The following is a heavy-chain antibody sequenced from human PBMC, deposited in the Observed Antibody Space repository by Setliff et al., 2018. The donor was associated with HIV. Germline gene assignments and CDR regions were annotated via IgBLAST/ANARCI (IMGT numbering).Heavy chain of an antibody. J-gene: IGHJ4*02. CDR2: IYYSGST. D-gene: IGHD3-10*01. CDR3: ARGRQRYYGSGSYYHDY. V-gene: IGHV4-39*07. CDR1: GGSISSSSYY. Sequence: ASETLSLTCTVSGGSISSSSYYWGWIRQPPGKGLEWIGSIYYSGSTYYNPSLKSRVTISVDTSKNQFSLKLSSVTAADTAVYYCARGRQRYYGSGSYYHDYWGQGTLVTVSS.